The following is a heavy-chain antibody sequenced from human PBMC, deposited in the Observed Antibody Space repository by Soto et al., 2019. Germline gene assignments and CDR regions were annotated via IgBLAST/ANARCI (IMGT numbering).Heavy chain of an antibody. V-gene: IGHV4-4*07. CDR3: ARDYDVNTAVDYWYFDL. CDR2: IYPSGRA. CDR1: GGSITNHY. D-gene: IGHD5-18*01. J-gene: IGHJ2*01. Sequence: QVQLQESGPRLVTPSETLILTCSLSGGSITNHYWGWIRQPPGKGLEFIGRIYPSGRAHYNPSLQSRVTMSVDTSKNQFSLKVNSVTAADTAIYYCARDYDVNTAVDYWYFDLWGRGTLVTVSS.